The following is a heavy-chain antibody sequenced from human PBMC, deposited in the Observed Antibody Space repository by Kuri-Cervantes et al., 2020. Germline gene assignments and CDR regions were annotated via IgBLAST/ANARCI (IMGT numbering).Heavy chain of an antibody. J-gene: IGHJ4*02. V-gene: IGHV3-48*03. CDR2: VRSSGSTI. CDR3: ARLVPSTNIDY. D-gene: IGHD5-24*01. Sequence: GGSLRLSCAASGFTFSSYEMNWVRQAPGKGLEWVSYVRSSGSTIYYADSVKGRFTISRDNTKNSLYLQMNSLRAEDTAVYYCARLVPSTNIDYWGQGTLVTVSS. CDR1: GFTFSSYE.